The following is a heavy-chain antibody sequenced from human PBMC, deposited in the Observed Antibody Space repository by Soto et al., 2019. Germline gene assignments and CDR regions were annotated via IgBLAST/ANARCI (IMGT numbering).Heavy chain of an antibody. Sequence: SGGSLRLSCAASGFTFSSYGMHWVRQAPGKGLEWVAAISYDGSNKYYADSVKGRFTISRDNSKNTLYVQMNSLRAEDTAVYYCAKGVPGIAVAGTGYFQHWGQGTLVTVSS. CDR1: GFTFSSYG. CDR3: AKGVPGIAVAGTGYFQH. J-gene: IGHJ1*01. CDR2: ISYDGSNK. V-gene: IGHV3-30*18. D-gene: IGHD6-19*01.